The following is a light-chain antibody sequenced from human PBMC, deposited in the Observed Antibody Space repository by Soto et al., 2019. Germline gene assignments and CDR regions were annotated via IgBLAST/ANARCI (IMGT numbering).Light chain of an antibody. Sequence: DIQMTQSPSTLSASVGDRVTITCRASQSISSWLAWYQQKPGKAPKLLIYDASSLESGVPSRFSGSGSGTEFTLTISSLQPEDFATYYCLQHNYYSWTFGQGTKVDIK. CDR3: LQHNYYSWT. V-gene: IGKV1-5*01. J-gene: IGKJ1*01. CDR2: DAS. CDR1: QSISSW.